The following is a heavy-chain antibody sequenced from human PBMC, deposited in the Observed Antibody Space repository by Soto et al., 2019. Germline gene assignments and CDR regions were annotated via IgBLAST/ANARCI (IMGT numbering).Heavy chain of an antibody. CDR1: GFMFSGHA. Sequence: QVQLVESRGGVVQPGRSLRLCCTASGFMFSGHAMHWVRQSPGKGLEWLAIIWFEGSNQYYADSVKGRFTISRDNSNNTLFLQMTSLRAEDTGVYSCARDRNHGGNSPYSDYSGQGLQVTVSS. D-gene: IGHD2-21*02. V-gene: IGHV3-33*01. CDR2: IWFEGSNQ. CDR3: ARDRNHGGNSPYSDY. J-gene: IGHJ4*02.